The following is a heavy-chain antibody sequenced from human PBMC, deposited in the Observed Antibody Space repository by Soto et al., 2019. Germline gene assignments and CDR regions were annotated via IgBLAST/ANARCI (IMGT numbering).Heavy chain of an antibody. CDR2: ISYDGSNK. Sequence: SLKISCAASGFTFSSDGMHWVHQAPGKGLEWVAVISYDGSNKYYADSVKGRFTISRDNSKNTLYLQMNSLRAEDTAVYYCAKDGPAFITMIVVVIPHFDYWGQGTLVTVSS. CDR1: GFTFSSDG. J-gene: IGHJ4*02. D-gene: IGHD3-22*01. V-gene: IGHV3-30*18. CDR3: AKDGPAFITMIVVVIPHFDY.